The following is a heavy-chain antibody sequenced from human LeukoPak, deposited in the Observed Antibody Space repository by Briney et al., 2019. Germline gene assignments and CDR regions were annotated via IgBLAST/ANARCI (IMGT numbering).Heavy chain of an antibody. CDR3: AREIDVAGTDAFDY. J-gene: IGHJ4*02. V-gene: IGHV1-2*02. CDR2: INPNSGGT. CDR1: GYTFTGYY. D-gene: IGHD6-19*01. Sequence: ASVKASCKASGYTFTGYYMHWVRQAPGQGLEWMGWINPNSGGTNYAQKFQGRVTMTRDTSISTAYMELSRLRSDDTAVYYCAREIDVAGTDAFDYWGQGTLVTVSS.